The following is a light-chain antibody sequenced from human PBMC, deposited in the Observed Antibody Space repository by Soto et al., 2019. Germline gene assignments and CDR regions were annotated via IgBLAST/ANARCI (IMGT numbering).Light chain of an antibody. J-gene: IGKJ1*01. CDR3: QQYYSAPPWT. Sequence: DIVMTQSPDSLAVSLGERATINCKSSQSDLYSSNNKNYLAWYQQKPGQSPKLIIYWASTRESGVPDRFSGSGSGTDFTLTISSLQAEDVAVYYCQQYYSAPPWTFGQGNKVEIK. CDR2: WAS. CDR1: QSDLYSSNNKNY. V-gene: IGKV4-1*01.